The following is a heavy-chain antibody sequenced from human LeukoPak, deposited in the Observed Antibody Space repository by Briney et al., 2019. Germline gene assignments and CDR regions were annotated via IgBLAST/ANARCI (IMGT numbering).Heavy chain of an antibody. J-gene: IGHJ3*02. Sequence: SETLSLTCAVSGVPISSGGYSWSWIRQPPGKGLEWIGYIYHSGSTYYNPSLKSRVTISVDRSKNQFSLKLSSVTAADTAVYYCARAGGCSSTSCYWGNDAFDIWGQGTMVTVSS. CDR2: IYHSGST. D-gene: IGHD2-2*01. CDR1: GVPISSGGYS. CDR3: ARAGGCSSTSCYWGNDAFDI. V-gene: IGHV4-30-2*01.